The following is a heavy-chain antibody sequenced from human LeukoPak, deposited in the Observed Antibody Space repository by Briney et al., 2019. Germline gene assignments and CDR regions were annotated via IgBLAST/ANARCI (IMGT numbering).Heavy chain of an antibody. D-gene: IGHD6-19*01. J-gene: IGHJ4*02. CDR3: ARGWIAVAGTPDY. V-gene: IGHV4-34*01. CDR2: INHSGST. CDR1: GGSFSGYY. Sequence: SETLSLTCAVYGGSFSGYYWSWIRQPPGKGLEWIGEINHSGSTNYNPSLKSRVTISVDTSKNQFSLKLSSMTAADTAVYYCARGWIAVAGTPDYWGQGTLVTVSS.